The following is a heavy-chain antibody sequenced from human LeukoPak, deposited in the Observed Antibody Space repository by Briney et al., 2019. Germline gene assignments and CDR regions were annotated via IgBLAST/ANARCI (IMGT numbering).Heavy chain of an antibody. J-gene: IGHJ4*02. CDR2: IYPADSDT. V-gene: IGHV5-51*01. CDR1: GYNFATDW. D-gene: IGHD2-2*01. CDR3: ARVEVPAAPYSFVY. Sequence: GESLMISCQGSGYNFATDWIAWVRQMPGKGVEWMGIIYPADSDTRYRPSFQRKAASSADKSMNTAYLQWTSLKASDPAMYYCARVEVPAAPYSFVYWGQGTLVTVS.